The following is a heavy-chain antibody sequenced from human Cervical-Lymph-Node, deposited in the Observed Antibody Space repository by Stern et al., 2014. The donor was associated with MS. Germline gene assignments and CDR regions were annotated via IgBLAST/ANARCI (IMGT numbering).Heavy chain of an antibody. CDR3: ARVVAAAGSR. V-gene: IGHV3-74*02. D-gene: IGHD6-13*01. CDR2: IKTDGSST. Sequence: EVQLEESGGGLVQPGGSLRLSCAASGFTFSSYWMHWVRQAPGKGLVWVSHIKTDGSSTSYADSVKGRFTISRDNAKNTLYLQMNSLRADDTAVYYCARVVAAAGSRWGQGTLVTVSS. J-gene: IGHJ4*02. CDR1: GFTFSSYW.